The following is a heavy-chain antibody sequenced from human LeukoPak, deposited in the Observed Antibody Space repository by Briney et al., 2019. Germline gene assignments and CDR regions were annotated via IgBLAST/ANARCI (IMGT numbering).Heavy chain of an antibody. CDR1: GGSISSSSYY. D-gene: IGHD6-13*01. CDR2: IYYSGST. Sequence: SETLSLTCTVSGGSISSSSYYWGWIRQPPGKGLEWIRSIYYSGSTYYSPSLKSRVTISVDTSKNQFSLKLSSVTAADTAVYYCARGGIAAAGTSRWWWGDWGQGTLVSVSS. V-gene: IGHV4-39*07. CDR3: ARGGIAAAGTSRWWWGD. J-gene: IGHJ4*02.